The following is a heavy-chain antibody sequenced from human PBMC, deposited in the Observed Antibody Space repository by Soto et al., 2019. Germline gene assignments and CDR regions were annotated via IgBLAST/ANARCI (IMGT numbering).Heavy chain of an antibody. CDR1: GGSLSDYF. D-gene: IGHD2-21*01. J-gene: IGHJ6*03. CDR2: INHLGSI. Sequence: SETLSLTCVDSGGSLSDYFWGWIRQPPGMALEWIGEINHLGSINYNPSLKSRVTMSVDTSKNQFSLTLNSVTAADTATYYCARGGISHWAYFYYMDVWDRGTTVTVSS. V-gene: IGHV4-34*01. CDR3: ARGGISHWAYFYYMDV.